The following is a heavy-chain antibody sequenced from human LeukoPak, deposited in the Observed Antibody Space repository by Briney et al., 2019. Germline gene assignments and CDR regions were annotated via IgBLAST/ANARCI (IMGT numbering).Heavy chain of an antibody. CDR1: GGSITGYY. V-gene: IGHV4-59*01. CDR3: ARRDSSGYHRD. D-gene: IGHD3-22*01. Sequence: SETLSLTCTVSGGSITGYYWSWIREPPGEGLEWIGYIYYSGIINYNPSLKSRVTMSVDTSKNQFSLKVTSVTAADTALYYCARRDSSGYHRDWGQGTLVTVSS. CDR2: IYYSGII. J-gene: IGHJ4*01.